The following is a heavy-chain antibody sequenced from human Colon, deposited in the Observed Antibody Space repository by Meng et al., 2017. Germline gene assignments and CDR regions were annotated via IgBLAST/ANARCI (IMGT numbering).Heavy chain of an antibody. J-gene: IGHJ5*02. CDR3: ARGLFSRLRSLWFDP. CDR2: INHSGTT. D-gene: IGHD2/OR15-2a*01. CDR1: GGSFSGYY. Sequence: HVQLHPWGAGLLEPSEALSPPRSVYGGSFSGYYWSWIRQPPGKGLEWIGEINHSGTTNFNPPLESRVTISIDTSKNQISLNVTSLTAADTAVYYCARGLFSRLRSLWFDPWGQGTLVTRLL. V-gene: IGHV4-34*01.